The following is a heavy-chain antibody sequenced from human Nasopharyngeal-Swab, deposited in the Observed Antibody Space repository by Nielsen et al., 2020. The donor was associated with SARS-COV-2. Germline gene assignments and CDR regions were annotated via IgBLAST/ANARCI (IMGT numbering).Heavy chain of an antibody. J-gene: IGHJ6*02. Sequence: GESLKISCAASGFTFNNYNFNWVRQAPGKGPEWVSSISGSGTTTYYADSVKGRFTISRDNAKNSLYLQMNSLRAEDTAVYYCARDGLDYDFWSAYFMDVWGQGTTVTVSS. V-gene: IGHV3-21*01. CDR2: ISGSGTTT. CDR1: GFTFNNYN. D-gene: IGHD3-3*01. CDR3: ARDGLDYDFWSAYFMDV.